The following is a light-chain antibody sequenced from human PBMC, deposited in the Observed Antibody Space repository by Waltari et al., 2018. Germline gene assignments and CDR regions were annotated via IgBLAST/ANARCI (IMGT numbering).Light chain of an antibody. CDR3: LQDYTYPWT. J-gene: IGKJ1*01. Sequence: AIQMTQSPSSLSASVGDRVTITCRASQDIRNDLGWYQQKPGKAPKLLIYGAYSLQTGVPSRFCGSGAGTDFTLNNNSLQPEDFATYYCLQDYTYPWTFGPGTKVEIK. CDR2: GAY. V-gene: IGKV1-6*01. CDR1: QDIRND.